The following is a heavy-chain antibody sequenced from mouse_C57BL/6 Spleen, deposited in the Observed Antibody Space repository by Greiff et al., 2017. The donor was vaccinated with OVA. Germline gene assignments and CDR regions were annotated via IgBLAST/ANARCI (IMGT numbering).Heavy chain of an antibody. CDR3: TIRKQELGRAYFDY. Sequence: QVHVKQSGAELVRPGASVTLSCKASGYTFTDYEMHWVKQTPVHGLEWIGAIDPETGGTAYNQKFKGKAILTADKSSSTAYMELRSLTSEDSAVYYCTIRKQELGRAYFDYWGQGTTLTVSS. J-gene: IGHJ2*01. D-gene: IGHD4-1*01. V-gene: IGHV1-15*01. CDR2: IDPETGGT. CDR1: GYTFTDYE.